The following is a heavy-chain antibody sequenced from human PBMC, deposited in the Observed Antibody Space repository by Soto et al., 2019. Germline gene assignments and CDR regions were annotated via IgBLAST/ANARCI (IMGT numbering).Heavy chain of an antibody. CDR1: GYTFTSYG. Sequence: QVPLVQSGAEVKKPGASVKVSCKASGYTFTSYGISWVRQAPGQGLEWMGWISAYNGNTNYAQKLQGRVTMTTDTSTSTAYMELRSLRSDDTAVYYCARSHYYGSGGYYNRLEYWGQGTLVTVSS. D-gene: IGHD3-10*01. CDR2: ISAYNGNT. CDR3: ARSHYYGSGGYYNRLEY. V-gene: IGHV1-18*01. J-gene: IGHJ4*02.